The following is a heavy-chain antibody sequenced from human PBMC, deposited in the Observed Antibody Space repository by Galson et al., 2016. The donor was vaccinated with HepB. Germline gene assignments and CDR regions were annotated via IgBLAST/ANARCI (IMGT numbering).Heavy chain of an antibody. CDR1: GFSFSNSG. CDR3: GKHGGFDY. J-gene: IGHJ4*02. Sequence: SLRLSCAASGFSFSNSGMSWVRQAPGRGLEWVSGITRSGDAPHYADFVKGRFTISRNNSKNTLYLFMNNWTAGDTAIYYCGKHGGFDYWGQGALVTVSS. D-gene: IGHD3-16*01. CDR2: ITRSGDAP. V-gene: IGHV3-23*01.